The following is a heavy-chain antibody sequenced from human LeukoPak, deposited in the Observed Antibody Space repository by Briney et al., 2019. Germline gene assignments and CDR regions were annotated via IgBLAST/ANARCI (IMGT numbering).Heavy chain of an antibody. CDR2: IYHSGST. V-gene: IGHV4-38-2*02. Sequence: SETLSLTCTVSGYSISSGYYWGWIRQPPGKGLEWIGSIYHSGSTYYNPSLKSRVTISVDTSENQFSLKLSPVTAADTAVYYCARGGSAAARRGYYYMDVWGKGTTVTVSS. J-gene: IGHJ6*03. CDR3: ARGGSAAARRGYYYMDV. CDR1: GYSISSGYY. D-gene: IGHD6-6*01.